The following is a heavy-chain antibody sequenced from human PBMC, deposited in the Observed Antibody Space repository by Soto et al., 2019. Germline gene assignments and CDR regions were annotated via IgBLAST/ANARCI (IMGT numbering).Heavy chain of an antibody. Sequence: ETMSLTCTVSGGSISSSSYYWGWIRQPPGKGLEWIGSIYYSGSTYYNPSLKSRVTISVDTSKNTLYLQMNSLRAEDTAVYYCAKFPHYYDSSGPSDYWGQGTLVTVSS. CDR2: IYYSGST. J-gene: IGHJ4*02. CDR1: GGSISSSSYY. CDR3: AKFPHYYDSSGPSDY. V-gene: IGHV4-39*07. D-gene: IGHD3-22*01.